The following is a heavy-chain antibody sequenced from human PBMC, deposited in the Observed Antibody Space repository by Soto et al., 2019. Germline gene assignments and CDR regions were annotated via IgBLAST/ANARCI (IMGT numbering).Heavy chain of an antibody. J-gene: IGHJ4*02. CDR3: GRGGFCSQYVRYSRGGEIDH. V-gene: IGHV1-69*01. CDR1: GGTFRDSG. Sequence: QVHLVQTGTEVKKPGSSVRVSCQASGGTFRDSGVSWVRQAPGQGLEWIGGILPILGATNYTQKFRHRVTIPADGSTGTVYPDLITRTSDDTAVYYCGRGGFCSQYVRYSRGGEIDHWAQGTVVTVSS. D-gene: IGHD2-15*01. CDR2: ILPILGAT.